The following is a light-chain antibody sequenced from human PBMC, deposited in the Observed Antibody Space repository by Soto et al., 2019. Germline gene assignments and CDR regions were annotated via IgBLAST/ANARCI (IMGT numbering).Light chain of an antibody. V-gene: IGKV3-20*01. J-gene: IGKJ5*01. CDR1: QRLSASD. CDR2: GVS. Sequence: VVTEAPSAVSKTPRQRATLSCRASQRLSASDIAWYQQKPGQAPKFLIYGVSSRATGIPDRFSGSGSGTDFALTISLLEPADFAVYHCQPYATSTLIPFGQGTRLEIK. CDR3: QPYATSTLIP.